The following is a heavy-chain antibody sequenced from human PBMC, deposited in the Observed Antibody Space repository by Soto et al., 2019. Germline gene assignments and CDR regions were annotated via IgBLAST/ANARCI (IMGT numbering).Heavy chain of an antibody. J-gene: IGHJ4*02. Sequence: ASVKVPCKASGYTFTSYYMHWVRQAPGQGLEWMGIINPSGGSTSYEQKFQGRVTMTRGTSTSTVYMELSSLRSEDTAVYYCARDKGNYYDSSGYYYFDYWGQGTLVTVSS. CDR1: GYTFTSYY. V-gene: IGHV1-46*01. CDR3: ARDKGNYYDSSGYYYFDY. CDR2: INPSGGST. D-gene: IGHD3-22*01.